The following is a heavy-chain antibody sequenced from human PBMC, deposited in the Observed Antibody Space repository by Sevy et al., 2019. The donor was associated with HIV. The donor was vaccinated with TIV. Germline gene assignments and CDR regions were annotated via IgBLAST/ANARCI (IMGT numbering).Heavy chain of an antibody. CDR3: ARCIAAAGTPGVFDT. V-gene: IGHV3-21*01. CDR1: GFTFSSYS. D-gene: IGHD6-13*01. CDR2: ISSSSSYI. Sequence: GGSLRLSCAASGFTFSSYSMNWVRQAPGKGLEWVSSISSSSSYIYYADSVKGRFTISRDNAKNSLYLQMNSLRAEDTAVYYCARCIAAAGTPGVFDTWGQGTMVTVSS. J-gene: IGHJ3*02.